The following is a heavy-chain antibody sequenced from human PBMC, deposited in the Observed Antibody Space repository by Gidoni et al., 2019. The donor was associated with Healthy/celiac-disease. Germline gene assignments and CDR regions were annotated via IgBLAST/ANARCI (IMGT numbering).Heavy chain of an antibody. CDR3: AKPKRPHSSSWYRSEYFQH. CDR1: GFTFSSYA. Sequence: EVQLLESGGGLVQPGGSLRLSCAASGFTFSSYAMSWVRQAPGKGLEWVSAISGSGGSTYYADSVKGRFTISRDNSKNTLYLQMNSLRAEDTAVYYCAKPKRPHSSSWYRSEYFQHWGQGTLVTVSS. J-gene: IGHJ1*01. D-gene: IGHD6-13*01. V-gene: IGHV3-23*01. CDR2: ISGSGGST.